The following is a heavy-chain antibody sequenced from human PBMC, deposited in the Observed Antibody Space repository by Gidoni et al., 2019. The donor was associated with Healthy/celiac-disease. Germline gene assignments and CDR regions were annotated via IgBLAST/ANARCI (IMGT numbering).Heavy chain of an antibody. J-gene: IGHJ4*02. D-gene: IGHD6-13*01. V-gene: IGHV1-58*02. CDR2: IVVGSGNT. Sequence: QMQLVQSGPEVKQPGTSVKVSCKASGFTFTRSAMQWVRQARGQRLEWIGWIVVGSGNTNYAQKFQESVTITRDMSTSTAYMELSSLRSEDTAVYYCAAGSGYSSSWYFDYWGQGTLVTVSS. CDR3: AAGSGYSSSWYFDY. CDR1: GFTFTRSA.